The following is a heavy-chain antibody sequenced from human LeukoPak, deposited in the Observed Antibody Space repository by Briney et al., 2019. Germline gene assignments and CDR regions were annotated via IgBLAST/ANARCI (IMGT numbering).Heavy chain of an antibody. J-gene: IGHJ6*03. CDR3: AKDQGFLGSGSYYYYYYYMDV. Sequence: SCKASGYTFTGYYMHWVRQAPGKGLEWVAFIRYDGSNKYYADSVKGRFTISRDNSKNTLYLQMNSLRAEDTAVYYCAKDQGFLGSGSYYYYYYYMDVWGKGATVTISS. CDR1: GYTFTGYY. CDR2: IRYDGSNK. D-gene: IGHD3-10*01. V-gene: IGHV3-30*02.